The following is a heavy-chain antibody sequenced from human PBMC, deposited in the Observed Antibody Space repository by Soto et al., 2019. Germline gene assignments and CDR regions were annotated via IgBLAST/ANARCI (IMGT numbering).Heavy chain of an antibody. CDR3: ARGNFWSGYYALYYYDS. D-gene: IGHD3-3*01. V-gene: IGHV3-7*03. Sequence: GGSLRLSCAASGFSFVIYWMSWVRQAPGKGLEWVANIKHDGSEKYYVDSVKGRFTISRDNAKNSVHLQMNSLRAEDTAVYYCARGNFWSGYYALYYYDSWGQGTLVTVSS. J-gene: IGHJ4*02. CDR2: IKHDGSEK. CDR1: GFSFVIYW.